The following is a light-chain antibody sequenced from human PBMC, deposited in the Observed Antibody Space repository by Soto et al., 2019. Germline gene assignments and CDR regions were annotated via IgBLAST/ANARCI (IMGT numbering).Light chain of an antibody. Sequence: DFVMTQSPDSLAASLGERATINCKASQSVLSNSNNKNYLAWFQQKSGQPPKLLIYWASTRQSGVPDRFSGSGSATDFTLTISSLQAEDVAVYYCQQYHSDPITFGQGTRLEIK. V-gene: IGKV4-1*01. CDR1: QSVLSNSNNKNY. J-gene: IGKJ5*01. CDR2: WAS. CDR3: QQYHSDPIT.